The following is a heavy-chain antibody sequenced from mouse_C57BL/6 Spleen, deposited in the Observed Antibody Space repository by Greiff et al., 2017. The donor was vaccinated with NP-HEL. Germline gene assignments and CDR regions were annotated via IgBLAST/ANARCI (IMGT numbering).Heavy chain of an antibody. J-gene: IGHJ1*03. CDR3: ARKVTTGYWYFDV. V-gene: IGHV1-82*01. D-gene: IGHD1-1*01. Sequence: QVQLQQSGPELVKPGASVKISCKASGYAFSSSWMNWVKQRPGKGLEWIGRIYPGGGDTNYNGKFKGKATLTADKSSSTAYMQLSSLTSEDSAVYFCARKVTTGYWYFDVWGTGTTVTVSS. CDR1: GYAFSSSW. CDR2: IYPGGGDT.